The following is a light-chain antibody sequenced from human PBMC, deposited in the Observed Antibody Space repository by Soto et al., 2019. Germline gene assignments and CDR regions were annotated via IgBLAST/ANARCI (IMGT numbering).Light chain of an antibody. J-gene: IGKJ4*01. V-gene: IGKV3-15*01. CDR1: QSVSSN. CDR2: GAS. Sequence: EIVLTQSPGTLSLSPGERATLSCRASQSVSSNFLAWYRQKPGQAPRHLIYGASNRATGIPARFSGSGSGTEFTLTISSLQSEDFAVYYCQQYNNWPPLTFGGGTKVAIK. CDR3: QQYNNWPPLT.